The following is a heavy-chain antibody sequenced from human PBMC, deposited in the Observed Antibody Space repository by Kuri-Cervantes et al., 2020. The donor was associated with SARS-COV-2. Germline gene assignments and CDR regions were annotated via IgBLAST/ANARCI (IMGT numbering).Heavy chain of an antibody. CDR1: GGSISSSSYY. CDR2: IYYSGST. Sequence: SETLSLTCTVSGGSISSSSYYWGWIRQPPGKGLEWIGSIYYSGSTYYNPSLKSRATISVDTSKNQFSLKLSSVTAADTAVYYCARQYLAVAPNAFDIWGQGTMVTVSS. J-gene: IGHJ3*02. V-gene: IGHV4-39*01. CDR3: ARQYLAVAPNAFDI. D-gene: IGHD6-19*01.